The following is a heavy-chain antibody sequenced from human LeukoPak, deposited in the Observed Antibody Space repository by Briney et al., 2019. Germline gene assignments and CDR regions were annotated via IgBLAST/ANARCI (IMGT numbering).Heavy chain of an antibody. Sequence: GGSLRLSCAASGFTFSSFEMNWVRQAPGKGLEWVSYISSSGSTTHYADSVKGRFTISRDNAKKSLYLQMNSLRAEDTAVYYCARDNYDSSGYYFDWGQGTLVTVSS. V-gene: IGHV3-48*03. D-gene: IGHD3-22*01. CDR2: ISSSGSTT. CDR3: ARDNYDSSGYYFD. J-gene: IGHJ4*02. CDR1: GFTFSSFE.